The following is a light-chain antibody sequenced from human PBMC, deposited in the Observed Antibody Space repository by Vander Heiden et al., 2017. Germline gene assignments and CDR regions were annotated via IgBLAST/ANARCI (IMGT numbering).Light chain of an antibody. V-gene: IGKV4-1*01. CDR3: QQYYSTPYT. Sequence: DMVMTQPSDSLAVSLGERATINCKSSQSILYSSNNKNYLAWYQQKPGQPPKLLIYWASTRESGVPDRFSGSGSGTDFTLTISSLQAGDVAVYYCQQYYSTPYTFGQGTKLEIK. J-gene: IGKJ2*01. CDR2: WAS. CDR1: QSILYSSNNKNY.